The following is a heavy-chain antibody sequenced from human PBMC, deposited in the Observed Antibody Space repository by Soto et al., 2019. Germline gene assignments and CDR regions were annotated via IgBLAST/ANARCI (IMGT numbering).Heavy chain of an antibody. CDR3: ARVPRGCSGYDWSPRYYYYGMDV. V-gene: IGHV4-34*01. D-gene: IGHD5-12*01. CDR1: GGSFSGYY. J-gene: IGHJ6*02. CDR2: INHSGST. Sequence: SETLSLTCAVYGGSFSGYYWSWIRQPPGKWLEWIGEINHSGSTNYNPSLKSRVTISVDTSKNQFSLKLSSVTAADTAVYYCARVPRGCSGYDWSPRYYYYGMDVWGQGXTVTVYS.